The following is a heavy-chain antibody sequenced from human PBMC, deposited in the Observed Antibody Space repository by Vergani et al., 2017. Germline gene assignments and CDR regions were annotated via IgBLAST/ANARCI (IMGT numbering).Heavy chain of an antibody. D-gene: IGHD6-19*01. J-gene: IGHJ4*02. CDR2: ISYDGSNK. CDR3: ARDSLEVGSGPTYFDY. Sequence: VQLVESGGGLVKPGGSLRLSCAASGFTFSSYAMHWVRQAPGKGLEWVAVISYDGSNKYYADSVKGRFTISRDNSKNTLYLQMNSLRAEDTAVYYCARDSLEVGSGPTYFDYWGQGTLVTVSS. CDR1: GFTFSSYA. V-gene: IGHV3-30-3*01.